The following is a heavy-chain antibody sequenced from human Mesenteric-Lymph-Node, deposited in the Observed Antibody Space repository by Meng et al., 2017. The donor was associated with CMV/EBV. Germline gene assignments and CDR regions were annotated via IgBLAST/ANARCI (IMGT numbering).Heavy chain of an antibody. D-gene: IGHD3-3*01. J-gene: IGHJ4*02. CDR3: ARDRVMIFGVVIQGLDY. CDR1: GYTFTGYY. V-gene: IGHV1-2*02. CDR2: INPNSGGT. Sequence: ASVKVSCKASGYTFTGYYMHWVRQAPGQGLEWMGWINPNSGGTNYAQKFQGRVTMTRDTSISTAYMELSRLRSDDSAVYYCARDRVMIFGVVIQGLDYWGQGTLVTVSS.